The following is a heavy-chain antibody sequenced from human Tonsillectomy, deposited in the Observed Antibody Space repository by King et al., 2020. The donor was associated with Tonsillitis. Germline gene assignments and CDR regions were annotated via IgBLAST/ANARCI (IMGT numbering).Heavy chain of an antibody. J-gene: IGHJ3*02. CDR3: TKDLITMVRGVDAFDI. V-gene: IGHV3-15*01. Sequence: VQLVESGGGLVKPGGSLRLSCAASGFTFRNAWMTWVRRAPGKGLEWVGRIKTETDGGTTDYAAPVKGRFTISRDDSKNTLYLQMNSLKTEDTAVYYCTKDLITMVRGVDAFDIWGQGTMVTVSS. D-gene: IGHD3-10*01. CDR2: IKTETDGGTT. CDR1: GFTFRNAW.